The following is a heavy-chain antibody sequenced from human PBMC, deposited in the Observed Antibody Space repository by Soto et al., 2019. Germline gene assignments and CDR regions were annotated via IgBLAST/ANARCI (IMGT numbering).Heavy chain of an antibody. V-gene: IGHV3-30*18. J-gene: IGHJ4*02. CDR3: AKDKFPYSSGWRYYFDY. CDR2: ISYDGSNK. CDR1: GFTFSSYG. D-gene: IGHD6-19*01. Sequence: QVQLVESGGGVVQPGRSLRLSCAASGFTFSSYGMHWVRQAPGKGLEWVAVISYDGSNKYYADSVKGRFTIPRDNSKNTLYLQMNSLRAEDTAVYYCAKDKFPYSSGWRYYFDYWGQGTLVTVSS.